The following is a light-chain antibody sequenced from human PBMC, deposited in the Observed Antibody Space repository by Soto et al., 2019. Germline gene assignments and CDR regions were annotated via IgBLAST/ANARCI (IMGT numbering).Light chain of an antibody. CDR3: QQYGSSGT. CDR1: QSVSNNY. Sequence: EIVLTQFPATLSLSPGEIATLSFRASQSVSNNYLAWYQQKPGQAPRLLIYGASNRATGIPDRFSGSGSGTDFTLTISRLEPEDFAVYYCQQYGSSGTFGQGTKV. V-gene: IGKV3-20*01. J-gene: IGKJ1*01. CDR2: GAS.